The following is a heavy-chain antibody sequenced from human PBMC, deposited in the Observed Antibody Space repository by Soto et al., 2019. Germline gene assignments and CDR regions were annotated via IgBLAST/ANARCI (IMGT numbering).Heavy chain of an antibody. CDR2: IIPMLGIA. J-gene: IGHJ6*02. CDR1: GGTFSSYT. Sequence: QVQLVQSGAEVKKPGSSVKVSCKASGGTFSSYTISWVRQAPGQGLEWMGRIIPMLGIANYPQQFQGRVTITAEKSTSTAYMELSSLRSEDTAVYYCARASVAAAGPFYYYGMDVWGQGTTVTDSS. CDR3: ARASVAAAGPFYYYGMDV. V-gene: IGHV1-69*02. D-gene: IGHD6-13*01.